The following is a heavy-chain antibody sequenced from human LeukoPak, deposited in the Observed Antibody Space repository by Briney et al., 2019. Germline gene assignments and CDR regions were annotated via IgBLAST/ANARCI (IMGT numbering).Heavy chain of an antibody. Sequence: ASVKVSCKASGYIFTSYGISWVRQAPGQGLEWMGWISAYNGNTNYAQKLQGRVTMTTDTSTSTAYMELRSLRSDDTAVYYCARDRAAGSYGVFDYWGQGTLVTVSS. J-gene: IGHJ4*02. CDR2: ISAYNGNT. V-gene: IGHV1-18*01. D-gene: IGHD1-26*01. CDR1: GYIFTSYG. CDR3: ARDRAAGSYGVFDY.